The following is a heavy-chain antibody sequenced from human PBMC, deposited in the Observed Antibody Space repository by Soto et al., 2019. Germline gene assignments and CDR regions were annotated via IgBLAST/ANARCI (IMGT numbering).Heavy chain of an antibody. D-gene: IGHD2-15*01. V-gene: IGHV4-4*02. CDR2: IYHSGAT. Sequence: QVQLQESGPGLVKPSGTLSLTCAVSGASISSTNWWSWVRQAPGEGPEWIGEIYHSGATNYNPSLKTRFIISRDTSKTHLSLRLYSVTAAATAVYFWARHIAVPTTRGFDYWGQGTLVTVSS. CDR3: ARHIAVPTTRGFDY. CDR1: GASISSTNW. J-gene: IGHJ4*02.